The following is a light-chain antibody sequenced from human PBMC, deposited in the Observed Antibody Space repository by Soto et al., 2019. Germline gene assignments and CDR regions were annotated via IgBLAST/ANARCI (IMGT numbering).Light chain of an antibody. CDR2: IAS. V-gene: IGKV3-15*01. CDR3: QQYNSWPL. Sequence: EIVMTQSPATLSVSPGERATLSCRASQSVSTNLAWYQQKPGQAPRLLVYIASTRASGIPARFRGSGSGTDLTLTIRSLQSEDFAVYYCQQYNSWPLFGPGTKVDIK. J-gene: IGKJ3*01. CDR1: QSVSTN.